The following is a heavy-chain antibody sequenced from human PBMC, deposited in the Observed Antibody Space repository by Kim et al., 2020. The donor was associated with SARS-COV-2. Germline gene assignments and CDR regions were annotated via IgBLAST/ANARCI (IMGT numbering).Heavy chain of an antibody. V-gene: IGHV3-23*01. D-gene: IGHD2-21*01. CDR3: AKVVLMNGFNYFDYYDM. CDR2: ISGGAVNK. J-gene: IGHJ6*01. Sequence: GGSLRLSCLASGFTFATYSMSWVRQAPGKGLEWVSFISGGAVNKFYADSVKGRFTISRDNAKDTLYLQMNSLRDEDTAVYYCAKVVLMNGFNYFDYYDM. CDR1: GFTFATYS.